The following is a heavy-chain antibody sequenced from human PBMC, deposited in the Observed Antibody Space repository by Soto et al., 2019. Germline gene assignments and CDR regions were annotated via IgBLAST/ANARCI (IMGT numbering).Heavy chain of an antibody. J-gene: IGHJ6*02. Sequence: GESLKISCKGSGYSFTSYWIGWVRQMPGKGLERMGIIYPGDYDTRYSPSFQGQVTISADKSISTAYLQWSSLKASYTAMYYCARRRVAAAGNYGMDVWGQGTTVTVSS. V-gene: IGHV5-51*01. CDR3: ARRRVAAAGNYGMDV. D-gene: IGHD6-13*01. CDR2: IYPGDYDT. CDR1: GYSFTSYW.